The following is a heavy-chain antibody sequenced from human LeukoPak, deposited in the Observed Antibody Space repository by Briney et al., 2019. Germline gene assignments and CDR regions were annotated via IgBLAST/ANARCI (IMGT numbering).Heavy chain of an antibody. D-gene: IGHD3-16*02. J-gene: IGHJ4*02. V-gene: IGHV1-18*01. CDR2: ISAYNGNT. Sequence: GASVKVSCKASGGTFSSYAISWVRQAPGQGLEWMGWISAYNGNTNYAQKLQGRVTMTTDTSTSTAYMELRSLRSDDTAVYYCARDGDPMQVNWYYDYVWGSYRYLGYWGQGTLVTVSS. CDR3: ARDGDPMQVNWYYDYVWGSYRYLGY. CDR1: GGTFSSYA.